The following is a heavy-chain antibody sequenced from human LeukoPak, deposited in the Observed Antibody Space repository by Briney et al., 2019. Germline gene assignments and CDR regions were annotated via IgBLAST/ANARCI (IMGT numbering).Heavy chain of an antibody. Sequence: GASVKVSCKASGGTFSSCVISWVRQAPGQGLEWMGRIIPIFGTANYAQKFQGRVTITTDESTSTAYMELSSLRSEDTAVYYCARAPYYYDSSGYDDYWGQGTLVTVSS. CDR3: ARAPYYYDSSGYDDY. CDR2: IIPIFGTA. V-gene: IGHV1-69*05. CDR1: GGTFSSCV. D-gene: IGHD3-22*01. J-gene: IGHJ4*02.